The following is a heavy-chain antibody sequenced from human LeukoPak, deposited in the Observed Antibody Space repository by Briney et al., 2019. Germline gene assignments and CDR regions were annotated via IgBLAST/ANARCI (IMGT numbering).Heavy chain of an antibody. J-gene: IGHJ4*02. CDR1: GFTFDDYA. V-gene: IGHV3-9*01. D-gene: IGHD1-26*01. CDR2: ISWNSGSI. Sequence: GGSLRHSCAASGFTFDDYAMHWVRQAPGKGLGWVSGISWNSGSIGYADSVKGRFTISRDNAKNSLFLQMNSLRAEDTALYYCAKAVGYSGSREYYFDYWGQGTLVTVSS. CDR3: AKAVGYSGSREYYFDY.